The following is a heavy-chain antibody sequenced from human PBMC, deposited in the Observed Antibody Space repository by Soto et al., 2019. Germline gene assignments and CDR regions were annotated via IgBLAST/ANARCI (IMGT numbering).Heavy chain of an antibody. J-gene: IGHJ5*02. V-gene: IGHV4-39*01. D-gene: IGHD3-3*01. CDR3: ATKYDFWSGYYLDNWFDP. Sequence: PSETLSLTCTVSGGSISSSSYYWGWIRQPPGKGLEWIGSIYYSGSTYYNPSLKSRVTISVDTPKNQFSLKLSSVTAADTAVYYCATKYDFWSGYYLDNWFDPWGQGTLVTVSS. CDR1: GGSISSSSYY. CDR2: IYYSGST.